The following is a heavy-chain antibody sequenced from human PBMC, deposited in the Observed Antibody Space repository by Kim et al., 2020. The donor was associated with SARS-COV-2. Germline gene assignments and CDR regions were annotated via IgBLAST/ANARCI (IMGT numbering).Heavy chain of an antibody. CDR3: ARARIAAAGGFDP. D-gene: IGHD6-13*01. J-gene: IGHJ5*02. Sequence: YADSVKGLFTISRDNAKNTLYLQMNSLRAEDTAVYYCARARIAAAGGFDPWGQGTLVTVSS. V-gene: IGHV3-74*01.